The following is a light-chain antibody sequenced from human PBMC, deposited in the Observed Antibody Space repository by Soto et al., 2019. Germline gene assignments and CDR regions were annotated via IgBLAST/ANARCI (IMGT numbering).Light chain of an antibody. Sequence: EILMTQSPATLSVSPGERATLSCRASQSVNTDLAWYQQKPGQAPRLLIYGASTRATGIPARFSGSGSGTEFTVTISSLQSEDFAVYYCQQYNNWPPYTFGQGTKLEIK. CDR2: GAS. V-gene: IGKV3-15*01. J-gene: IGKJ2*01. CDR1: QSVNTD. CDR3: QQYNNWPPYT.